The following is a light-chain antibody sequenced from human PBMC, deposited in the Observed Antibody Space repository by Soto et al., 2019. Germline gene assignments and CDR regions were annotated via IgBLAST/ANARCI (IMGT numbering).Light chain of an antibody. V-gene: IGKV3-15*01. Sequence: EILLTQSPATLSVSPGETATLSCRASQNVFSDLAWYQQKPGQAPRLLVYGATTRATDAPAKFRGRGSGTEFSLTISSLQSEDSATYYWQQYRSWPRTVGQGSKVEI. CDR1: QNVFSD. J-gene: IGKJ1*01. CDR2: GAT. CDR3: QQYRSWPRT.